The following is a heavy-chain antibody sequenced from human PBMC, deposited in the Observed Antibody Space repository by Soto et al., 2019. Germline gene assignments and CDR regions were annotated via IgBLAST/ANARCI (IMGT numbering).Heavy chain of an antibody. CDR1: GGTFSSYA. V-gene: IGHV1-69*13. CDR3: AREVGGSYDILTGYYRDYYGMDV. D-gene: IGHD3-9*01. CDR2: IIPILGTA. Sequence: SVKVSCKASGGTFSSYAISWVRQAPGQGLEWMGGIIPILGTANYAQKFQGRVTITADESTSTAYMELSSLRSEDTAVYYCAREVGGSYDILTGYYRDYYGMDVWGQGTTVTVSS. J-gene: IGHJ6*02.